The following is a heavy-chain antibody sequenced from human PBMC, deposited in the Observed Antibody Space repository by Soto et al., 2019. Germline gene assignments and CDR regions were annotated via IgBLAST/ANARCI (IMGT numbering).Heavy chain of an antibody. Sequence: GASVKVSCKASGFTFTSSAVQWVRQARGQRLEWIGWIVVGNGNTNYAQKFQERVTITRDMSTSTAYMELSSLRSEDTAVYYCAADTSTASVLLWFGELFRDYYGMDVWGQGTTVTVSS. CDR1: GFTFTSSA. V-gene: IGHV1-58*01. CDR2: IVVGNGNT. J-gene: IGHJ6*02. CDR3: AADTSTASVLLWFGELFRDYYGMDV. D-gene: IGHD3-10*01.